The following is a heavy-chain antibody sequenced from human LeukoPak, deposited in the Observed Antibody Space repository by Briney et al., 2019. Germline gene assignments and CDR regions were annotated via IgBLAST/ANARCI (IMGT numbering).Heavy chain of an antibody. J-gene: IGHJ3*02. V-gene: IGHV4-39*01. D-gene: IGHD3-10*01. CDR3: ARHPDRPIWFGEGGNDAFDI. CDR1: GGSISSSSYY. CDR2: IYYSGST. Sequence: PSETLSLTCTVSGGSISSSSYYWGWIRQPPGKGLEWIGSIYYSGSTYYNPSLKSRVTISVDTSKNQFSLKLSSVTAADTAVYYCARHPDRPIWFGEGGNDAFDIWGQGTMVTVSS.